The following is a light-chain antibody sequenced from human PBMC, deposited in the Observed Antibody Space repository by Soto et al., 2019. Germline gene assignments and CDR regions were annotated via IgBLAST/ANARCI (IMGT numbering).Light chain of an antibody. CDR1: QRVRSNY. V-gene: IGKV3-20*01. CDR3: QQYDTSTPLT. J-gene: IGKJ4*01. Sequence: EIVLTQSPGTLSLSPGDRATLSCRASQRVRSNYLAWYQHKPGQAPRLLLYGASSRATGIPDRFSGSGSGTDFTITISRLEPEDFSVYYCQQYDTSTPLTFGGGTKVEIK. CDR2: GAS.